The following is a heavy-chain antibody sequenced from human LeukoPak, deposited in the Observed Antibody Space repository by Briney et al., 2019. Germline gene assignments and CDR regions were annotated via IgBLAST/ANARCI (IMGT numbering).Heavy chain of an antibody. CDR2: IYYSGST. CDR1: GDSISSYY. CDR3: ARHAKSSPYYFDY. J-gene: IGHJ4*02. Sequence: SETLSLTCTVSGDSISSYYWSWIRQPPGKGLEWIGYIYYSGSTNYNPSLKSRVTISVDTSKNQFSLKLSSVTAADTAVYYCARHAKSSPYYFDYWGQGTLVTVSS. D-gene: IGHD2-8*01. V-gene: IGHV4-59*01.